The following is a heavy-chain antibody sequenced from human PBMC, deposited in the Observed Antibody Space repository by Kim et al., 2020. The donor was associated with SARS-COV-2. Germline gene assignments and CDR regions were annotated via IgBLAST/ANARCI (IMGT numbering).Heavy chain of an antibody. Sequence: GGSLRLSCAASGFTFSSYWMSWVRQAPGKGLEWVANIKQDGSEKYYVDSVKGRFTISRDNAKNSLYLQMNSLRAEDPAVYYCARVRYIVVVPAARRWFDPWGQGTLVTVSS. J-gene: IGHJ5*02. D-gene: IGHD2-2*01. CDR2: IKQDGSEK. V-gene: IGHV3-7*04. CDR1: GFTFSSYW. CDR3: ARVRYIVVVPAARRWFDP.